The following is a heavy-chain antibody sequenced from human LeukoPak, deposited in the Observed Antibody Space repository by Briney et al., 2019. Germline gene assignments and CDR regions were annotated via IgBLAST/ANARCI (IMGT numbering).Heavy chain of an antibody. J-gene: IGHJ5*02. Sequence: ASVKVSCKASGYTFTSYGITWVRQAPGQGLEWMGWISAYNGNTNHAQKFQGRVTMTTDTSTSTAYMELRSLRSDDTAVYYCASQYYYDSSGSLPFDPWGQGTLVTVSS. CDR2: ISAYNGNT. CDR1: GYTFTSYG. CDR3: ASQYYYDSSGSLPFDP. D-gene: IGHD3-22*01. V-gene: IGHV1-18*01.